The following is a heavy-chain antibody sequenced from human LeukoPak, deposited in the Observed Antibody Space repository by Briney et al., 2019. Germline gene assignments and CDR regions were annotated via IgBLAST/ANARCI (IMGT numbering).Heavy chain of an antibody. CDR2: FYYSGST. V-gene: IGHV4-59*11. CDR3: ARVPYDDYAYYFDY. D-gene: IGHD4-17*01. CDR1: GGSISSHS. Sequence: PSETLSLTCTVSGGSISSHSWSWIRQPPGKGLEWIGYFYYSGSTNYNPSLKSRVTISVDTSKNQFSLKLSSVTTADTAVYFCARVPYDDYAYYFDYWGQGTLVTVSS. J-gene: IGHJ4*02.